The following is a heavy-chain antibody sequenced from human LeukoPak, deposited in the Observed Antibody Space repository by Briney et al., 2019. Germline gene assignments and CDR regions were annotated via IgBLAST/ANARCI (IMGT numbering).Heavy chain of an antibody. CDR3: ARQRRYYYYGMDV. J-gene: IGHJ6*02. Sequence: SETLSLTCAVSGGSISSSNWWSWVRQPPGKGLEWIGEIYHSGSTNYNPSLKSRVTISVDKSKNQFSLKLSSVTAADTAVYYCARQRRYYYYGMDVWGQGTTVTVSS. CDR2: IYHSGST. V-gene: IGHV4-4*02. CDR1: GGSISSSNW.